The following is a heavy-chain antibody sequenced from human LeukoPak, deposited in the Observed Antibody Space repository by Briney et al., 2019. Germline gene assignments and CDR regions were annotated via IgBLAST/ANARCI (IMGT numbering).Heavy chain of an antibody. D-gene: IGHD3-3*01. J-gene: IGHJ4*02. V-gene: IGHV3-74*01. Sequence: GGSLRLSCAASGFTFSSYWMHWVRQAPGKGLVWVSRINTDGSSTSYADSVKGRFTISRDNAKNTLYLQMNSLRAEDTAVYYCARAPPFWSGYPSDYWGQGTLVTVSS. CDR3: ARAPPFWSGYPSDY. CDR2: INTDGSST. CDR1: GFTFSSYW.